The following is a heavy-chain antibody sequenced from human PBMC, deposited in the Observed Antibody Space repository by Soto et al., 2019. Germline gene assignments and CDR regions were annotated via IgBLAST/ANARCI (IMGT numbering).Heavy chain of an antibody. CDR1: GFTFSEYG. V-gene: IGHV3-33*01. CDR2: IWYDGSKK. D-gene: IGHD1-26*01. J-gene: IGHJ6*02. CDR3: ARKKVVSVSSPSQYYYYAMDV. Sequence: QVQLVESGGGVVQPGRSLRLSCAASGFTFSEYGMHWVRQAPGKGLEWVVVIWYDGSKKYYADSVKGRFTISRDNSKNTLFLEMNSLRVEDTAVYYCARKKVVSVSSPSQYYYYAMDVWGHGTTVTVSS.